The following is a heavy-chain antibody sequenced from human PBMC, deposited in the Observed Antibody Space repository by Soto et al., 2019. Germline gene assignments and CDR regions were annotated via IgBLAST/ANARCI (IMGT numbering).Heavy chain of an antibody. V-gene: IGHV4-39*01. CDR1: GGSLSSGPYS. D-gene: IGHD2-2*01. CDR3: ARLGGYCSSTSCYGYYGMDV. CDR2: FYYSGST. J-gene: IGHJ6*02. Sequence: SETLSLTCSVSGGSLSSGPYSWGWIRQPPGKGLEWIGTFYYSGSTHYNPSLASRVTISVDTSKNQFSLKVTSVTAADTAMYYCARLGGYCSSTSCYGYYGMDVWAQRTTVTVSS.